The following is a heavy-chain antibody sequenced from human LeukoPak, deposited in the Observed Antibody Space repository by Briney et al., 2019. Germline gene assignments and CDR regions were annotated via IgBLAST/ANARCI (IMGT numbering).Heavy chain of an antibody. J-gene: IGHJ4*02. Sequence: GGSLRLSCAASGFTFSTYGIHWVRQAPGKGLEWVAVISNDGSNKYYADSVKGRFTISRDDSKNTVYLQMNSLRGEDTAVYYCAKSGIAAAGQRGYFDYWGQGTLVTVSS. CDR2: ISNDGSNK. V-gene: IGHV3-30*18. CDR3: AKSGIAAAGQRGYFDY. CDR1: GFTFSTYG. D-gene: IGHD6-13*01.